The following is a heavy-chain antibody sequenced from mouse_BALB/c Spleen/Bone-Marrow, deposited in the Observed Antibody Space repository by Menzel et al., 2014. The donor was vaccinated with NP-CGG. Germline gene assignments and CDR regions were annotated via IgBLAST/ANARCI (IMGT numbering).Heavy chain of an antibody. CDR3: ARTFQPRRAMDY. D-gene: IGHD6-1*01. Sequence: QVQLQQSGPELVRPGASVKMSCKASDYTFXSYWMHWVKQRPGQGLEWIGMIDPSNSETRLNQKFKDKATLNVDKSSNTAYMHLSSLTPEGSAVYYCARTFQPRRAMDYWGQGSSVTVSS. J-gene: IGHJ4*01. CDR1: DYTFXSYW. V-gene: IGHV1-74*01. CDR2: IDPSNSET.